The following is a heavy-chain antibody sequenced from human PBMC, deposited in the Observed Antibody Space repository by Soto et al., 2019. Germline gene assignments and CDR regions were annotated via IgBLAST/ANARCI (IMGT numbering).Heavy chain of an antibody. D-gene: IGHD3-3*01. CDR2: ISSSSDYI. CDR1: GFTFSSYS. Sequence: GGSLRLSCAASGFTFSSYSMNWVRQAPGKGLEWVSSISSSSDYIHYADSVKGRFTISRDNAKNSLYLQMNSLRAEDTAVYYCAREPPITIFGAVTTAFDTWGQGTMVTVSS. V-gene: IGHV3-21*01. CDR3: AREPPITIFGAVTTAFDT. J-gene: IGHJ3*02.